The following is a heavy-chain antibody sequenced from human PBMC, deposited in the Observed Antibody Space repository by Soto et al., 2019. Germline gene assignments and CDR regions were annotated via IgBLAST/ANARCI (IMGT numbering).Heavy chain of an antibody. CDR1: ELHCAAYT. V-gene: IGHV3-49*04. J-gene: IGHJ5*01. CDR3: SRSLAIDFDS. CDR2: IRRIAYGGTT. Sequence: SLRPSCEASELHCAAYTMSRVRLTPGKGLEWVGFIRRIAYGGTTDYAASVKGRFTISRDDSRKIVYLQMSRLKIEDTAVYYCSRSLAIDFDSWGQGTLVTVSS.